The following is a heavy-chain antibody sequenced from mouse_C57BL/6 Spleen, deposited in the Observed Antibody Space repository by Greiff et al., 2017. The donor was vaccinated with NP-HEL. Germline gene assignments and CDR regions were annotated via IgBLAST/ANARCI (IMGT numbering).Heavy chain of an antibody. D-gene: IGHD2-5*01. Sequence: QVQLKQSGAELVRPGTSVKVSCKASGYAFTNYLIEWVKQRPGQGLEWIGVINPGSGGTNYNEKFKGKATLTADKSSSTAYMQLSSLTSEDSAVYFCARGMAYYSNYVGAYWGQGTLVTVSA. CDR1: GYAFTNYL. V-gene: IGHV1-54*01. J-gene: IGHJ3*01. CDR2: INPGSGGT. CDR3: ARGMAYYSNYVGAY.